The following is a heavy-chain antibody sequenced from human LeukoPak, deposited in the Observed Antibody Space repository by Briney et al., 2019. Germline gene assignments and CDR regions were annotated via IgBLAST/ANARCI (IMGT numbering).Heavy chain of an antibody. CDR3: AKDSYDSSGYPSY. V-gene: IGHV3-30*02. Sequence: GGSLRLSCAASGFTFSSYGMHWVRQAPGKGLEWVTFIRFDGSDKFYVDSVKGRFTISRDISKNTVSLQMNSLRNEDTAVYYCAKDSYDSSGYPSYWGQGTTVTVSS. CDR2: IRFDGSDK. J-gene: IGHJ4*02. CDR1: GFTFSSYG. D-gene: IGHD3-22*01.